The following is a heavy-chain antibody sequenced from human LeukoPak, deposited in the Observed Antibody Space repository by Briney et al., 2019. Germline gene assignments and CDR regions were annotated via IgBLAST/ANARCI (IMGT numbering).Heavy chain of an antibody. J-gene: IGHJ6*03. D-gene: IGHD6-13*01. CDR3: ARYSSSWYELLGYYYYYMDV. V-gene: IGHV1-2*02. CDR1: GYIFTGYY. Sequence: ASVKVSCKASGYIFTGYYMHWVRQAPGQGLEWMGWINPNSGDTNYAQKFQGRVTMTRDTSISTAYMELSRLRSDDTAVYYCARYSSSWYELLGYYYYYMDVWGQGTLVTVSS. CDR2: INPNSGDT.